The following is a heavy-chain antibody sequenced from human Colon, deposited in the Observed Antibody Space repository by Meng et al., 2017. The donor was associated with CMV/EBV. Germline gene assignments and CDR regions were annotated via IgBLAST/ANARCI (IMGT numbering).Heavy chain of an antibody. J-gene: IGHJ6*02. V-gene: IGHV1-18*01. CDR3: ARDRCSSTSCYDYYYGMDV. CDR2: ISAYNGNT. CDR1: GYTFTSYG. Sequence: ASVKVSCKASGYTFTSYGISWVRQAPGQGLEWMGWISAYNGNTNYAQKLQGRVTMTTDTSTSTAYMELRSLRSDGTAVYYCARDRCSSTSCYDYYYGMDVWGQGTTVTVSS. D-gene: IGHD2-2*01.